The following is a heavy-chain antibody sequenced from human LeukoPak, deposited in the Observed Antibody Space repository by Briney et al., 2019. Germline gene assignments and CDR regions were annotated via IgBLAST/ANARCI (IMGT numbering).Heavy chain of an antibody. V-gene: IGHV3-66*01. CDR3: ARGYIAAAGQFDY. D-gene: IGHD6-13*01. CDR2: LYSGGTT. J-gene: IGHJ4*02. CDR1: GFTVSNNY. Sequence: GGSLRLPCAASGFTVSNNYMSWVRQAPGKGLEWVSVLYSGGTTHYADSVKGRFTISRDNSKNTLYLQMNSLRAEDTAVYYCARGYIAAAGQFDYWGQGTLVTVSS.